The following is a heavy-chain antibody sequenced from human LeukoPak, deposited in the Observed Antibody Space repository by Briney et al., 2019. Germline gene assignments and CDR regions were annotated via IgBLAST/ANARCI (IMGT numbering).Heavy chain of an antibody. J-gene: IGHJ3*02. CDR1: GFTVSLYY. D-gene: IGHD2-8*02. V-gene: IGHV3-53*01. CDR2: IYSGGPT. Sequence: GGSLRLSCAASGFTVSLYYMTWVRQAPGKGLEWVSVIYSGGPTYYADSVKGRFTISRDNSKNTVYLQMNSLRGEDTAVYFCTRGWVVATGGFDMWGQGTMVTVSS. CDR3: TRGWVVATGGFDM.